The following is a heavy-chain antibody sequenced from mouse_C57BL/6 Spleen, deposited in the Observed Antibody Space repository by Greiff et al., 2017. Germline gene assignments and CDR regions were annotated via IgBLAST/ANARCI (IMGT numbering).Heavy chain of an antibody. CDR3: TRDMVYGKGAMDY. CDR2: ISSGGDYI. J-gene: IGHJ4*01. D-gene: IGHD2-1*01. CDR1: GFTFSSYA. V-gene: IGHV5-9-1*02. Sequence: EVHLVESGEGLVKPGGSLKLSCAASGFTFSSYAMSWVRQTPEKRLEWVAYISSGGDYIYYADTVKGRFTISRDNGRNTLYLQMSSLKSEDTAMYYCTRDMVYGKGAMDYWGQGASVTVSS.